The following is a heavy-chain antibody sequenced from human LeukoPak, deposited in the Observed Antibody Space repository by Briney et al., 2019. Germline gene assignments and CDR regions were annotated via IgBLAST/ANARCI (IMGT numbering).Heavy chain of an antibody. J-gene: IGHJ4*02. D-gene: IGHD3-10*01. CDR2: VKSKSAGETT. V-gene: IGHV3-15*01. CDR1: GLSISNNW. Sequence: GGSLRLSCAASGLSISNNWMSWVRQAPGKGLEWVARVKSKSAGETTDYAAPVKGRFTISRDDSKNTLYLQMNSLKTEDTAVYYCTLIQGWGSGSYYRDFWGQGTLVTVSS. CDR3: TLIQGWGSGSYYRDF.